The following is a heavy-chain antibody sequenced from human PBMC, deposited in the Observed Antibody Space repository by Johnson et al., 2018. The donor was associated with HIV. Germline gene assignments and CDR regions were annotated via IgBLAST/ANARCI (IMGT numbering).Heavy chain of an antibody. Sequence: VQSVESGGGLVKPGGSLRLSCAASGFTFSNVWMTWVRQAPGKGLEWVGRIKRKIEGETTDYAAPVKGRFTISRDDSKNTLYLQMNSLTTEDTAVYYCTTAIVIDAFISGAKGQWSPSLQ. CDR3: TTAIVIDAFIS. J-gene: IGHJ3*02. CDR1: GFTFSNVW. CDR2: IKRKIEGETT. D-gene: IGHD3-16*02. V-gene: IGHV3-15*01.